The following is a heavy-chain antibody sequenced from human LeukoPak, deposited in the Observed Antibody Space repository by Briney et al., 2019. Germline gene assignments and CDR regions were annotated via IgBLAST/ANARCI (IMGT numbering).Heavy chain of an antibody. D-gene: IGHD6-19*01. J-gene: IGHJ4*02. Sequence: GGSLRLSCAASGFTFSSYSMNWVRQAPGKGLEWVSSSSSSSSYIYYADSVKGRFTISSDNAKNSLYLQMNSLRAEDTAVYYCARDRLDSSGGEGYFDYWGQGTLVTVSS. CDR3: ARDRLDSSGGEGYFDY. CDR2: SSSSSSYI. CDR1: GFTFSSYS. V-gene: IGHV3-21*01.